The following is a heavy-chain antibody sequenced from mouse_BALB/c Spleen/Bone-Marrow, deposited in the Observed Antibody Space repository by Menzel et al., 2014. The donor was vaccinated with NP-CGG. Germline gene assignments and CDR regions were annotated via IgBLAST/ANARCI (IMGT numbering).Heavy chain of an antibody. CDR1: GYAFTRYN. V-gene: IGHV1S135*01. Sequence: VQLQQSGPALVKPGASVKVSCKASGYAFTRYNISWVTPRPGKSLAWLGYLAPYNGDTNYNQKFKVTATLTVDKSSSTAYMHLNSLTSEDSAVYYCASGGNYEAWFAYWGQGTLVTVSA. J-gene: IGHJ3*01. D-gene: IGHD1-1*02. CDR2: LAPYNGDT. CDR3: ASGGNYEAWFAY.